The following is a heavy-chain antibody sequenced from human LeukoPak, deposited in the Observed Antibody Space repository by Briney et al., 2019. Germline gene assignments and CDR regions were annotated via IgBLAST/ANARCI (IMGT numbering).Heavy chain of an antibody. CDR1: GFTFTDHY. CDR3: ARGGYDITTHAFDI. D-gene: IGHD3-22*01. J-gene: IGHJ3*02. V-gene: IGHV3-11*01. CDR2: ISFSGRTI. Sequence: GGSLRLSCAASGFTFTDHYMTWIRQAPGKGLEWVSYISFSGRTIYYADSVKGRFTISRDNAKNSLFLQMNSLRAEDTAVYYCARGGYDITTHAFDIWGQGTLVTVSS.